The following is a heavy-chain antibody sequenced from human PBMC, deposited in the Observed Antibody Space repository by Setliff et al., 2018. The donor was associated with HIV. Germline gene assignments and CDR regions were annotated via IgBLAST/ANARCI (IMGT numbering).Heavy chain of an antibody. J-gene: IGHJ3*02. Sequence: GGSLRLSCAASGFTVRSNYMNWVRQAPGKGLEWVSVIYSGGTTYYADSVKGRFTISRDNSKNTLYLQMNSLRAEDSAVYYCARSSPNYYDSTGYYLHDVFDIWGQGTMVTVSS. V-gene: IGHV3-66*02. CDR2: IYSGGTT. CDR3: ARSSPNYYDSTGYYLHDVFDI. D-gene: IGHD3-22*01. CDR1: GFTVRSNY.